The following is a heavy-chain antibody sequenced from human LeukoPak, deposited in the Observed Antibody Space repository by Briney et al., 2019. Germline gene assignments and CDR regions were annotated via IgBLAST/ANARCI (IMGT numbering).Heavy chain of an antibody. V-gene: IGHV1-46*01. CDR2: INPSGGST. CDR1: GYTFTSYY. D-gene: IGHD5-18*01. J-gene: IGHJ4*02. Sequence: GASVKVSCKASGYTFTSYYIHWVRQAPGQGLEWMGIINPSGGSTSYAQKFQGRVTMTRDTSTSTVYMGLSSLRSEDTAVYYCAREAGTAMAPFDYWGQGTLVTVSS. CDR3: AREAGTAMAPFDY.